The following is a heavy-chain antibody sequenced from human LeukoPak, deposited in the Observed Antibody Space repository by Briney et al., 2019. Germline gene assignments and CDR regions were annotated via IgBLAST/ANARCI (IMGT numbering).Heavy chain of an antibody. CDR1: GFTVSSNY. CDR3: ARDGEGDYYYYGMDV. Sequence: GGSLRLSCAASGFTVSSNYMSWVRQAPGKGLEWVSVIYSGGSTYYADSVKGRFTISRDNSKNTLYLQMNSLRAEDTAVYYCARDGEGDYYYYGMDVWGQETTVTVSS. CDR2: IYSGGST. D-gene: IGHD3-10*01. J-gene: IGHJ6*02. V-gene: IGHV3-53*01.